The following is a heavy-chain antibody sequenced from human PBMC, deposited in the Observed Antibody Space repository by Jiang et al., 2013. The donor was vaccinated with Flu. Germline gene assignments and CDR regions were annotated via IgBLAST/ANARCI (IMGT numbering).Heavy chain of an antibody. Sequence: YWIGWVRQMPGKAWSGWGSSILVTLIPDTARPSQGQVTISADKSISTAYLQWSSLKASDTAMYYCARRYFGSPTKNDAFDIWGQGTMVTVSS. CDR3: ARRYFGSPTKNDAFDI. CDR2: SILVTLIP. D-gene: IGHD3-10*01. J-gene: IGHJ3*02. CDR1: YW. V-gene: IGHV5-51*01.